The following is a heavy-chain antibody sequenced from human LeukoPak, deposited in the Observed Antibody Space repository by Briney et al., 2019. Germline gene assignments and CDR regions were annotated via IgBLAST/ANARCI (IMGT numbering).Heavy chain of an antibody. J-gene: IGHJ4*02. V-gene: IGHV4-39*07. D-gene: IGHD3-10*01. CDR1: GDSISSRSYY. CDR2: ISYSGST. Sequence: SETLSLTCTVSGDSISSRSYYWGWLRQPPGKGLEWIGSISYSGSTYYTPSLKSRLTISVDTSKNQFSLKLSSVTAADTAVYYCARCKDYYVSGSYYKTFDYWGQGTLVTVSS. CDR3: ARCKDYYVSGSYYKTFDY.